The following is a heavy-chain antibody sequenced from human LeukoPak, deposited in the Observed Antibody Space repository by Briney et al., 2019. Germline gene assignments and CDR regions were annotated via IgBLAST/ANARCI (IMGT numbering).Heavy chain of an antibody. Sequence: SETLSLTCTVSGGSISSYYWSWIRQPPGKGLEWIGYIYYSGTTRYNSSLKSRVTISVDTSKNQFSLKLSSVTAADTAVYYCARGEYCSSSSCHKSAFDIWGQGTMVTVSS. CDR2: IYYSGTT. J-gene: IGHJ3*02. CDR1: GGSISSYY. CDR3: ARGEYCSSSSCHKSAFDI. V-gene: IGHV4-59*01. D-gene: IGHD2-2*02.